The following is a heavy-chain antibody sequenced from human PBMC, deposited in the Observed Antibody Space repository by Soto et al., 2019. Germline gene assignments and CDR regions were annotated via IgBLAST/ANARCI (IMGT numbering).Heavy chain of an antibody. J-gene: IGHJ4*02. CDR1: GGTFSSYA. Sequence: AVKVSCKASGGTFSSYAISWVRQAPGQGLEWMGGIIPIFGTANYAQKFQGRVTITADESTSTAYMELSSLRSEDTAVYYCARDGRYLMTTVVPANFYYRGQGSLVIVSS. CDR3: ARDGRYLMTTVVPANFYY. D-gene: IGHD4-17*01. CDR2: IIPIFGTA. V-gene: IGHV1-69*13.